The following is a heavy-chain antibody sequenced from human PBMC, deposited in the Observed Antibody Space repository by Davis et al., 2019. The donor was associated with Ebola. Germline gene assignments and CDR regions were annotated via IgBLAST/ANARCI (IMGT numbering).Heavy chain of an antibody. CDR2: INHGGST. J-gene: IGHJ6*02. D-gene: IGHD5-18*01. CDR3: ARGGYGYGMDV. V-gene: IGHV4-34*01. CDR1: GGSFSGYY. Sequence: GSLRLSCAVYGGSFSGYYWSWIRQPPGKGLEWIGEINHGGSTNYNPSLKSRVTISVDTSKNQFSLKLSSVTAADTAVYYCARGGYGYGMDVWGQGTTVTVTS.